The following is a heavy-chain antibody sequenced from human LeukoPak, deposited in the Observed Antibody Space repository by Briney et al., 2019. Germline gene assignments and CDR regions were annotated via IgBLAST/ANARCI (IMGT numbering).Heavy chain of an antibody. V-gene: IGHV4-59*08. CDR2: IYYSGST. J-gene: IGHJ4*02. Sequence: SETLSLTCTVSGGSISSYYWSWIRQPPGKGLEWIGYIYYSGSTNYNPSLKSRVTISVDTSKNQFSLKLSSVTAADTAVYYCASHDYSNEDYWGQGTLVTVSS. CDR3: ASHDYSNEDY. D-gene: IGHD4-11*01. CDR1: GGSISSYY.